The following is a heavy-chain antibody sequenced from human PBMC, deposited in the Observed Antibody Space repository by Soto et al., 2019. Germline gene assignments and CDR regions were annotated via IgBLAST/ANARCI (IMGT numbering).Heavy chain of an antibody. Sequence: QVQLVESGGGVVQPGRSLRLSCAASGFTFSSYGMHWVRQAPGKGLEWVAVIWYDGSNKYYADPVKGRFTISRDNSKNTLYLQMNSLRAEDMAVYYCARGWYCGGDCYEWYFDLWGRGTLVTVSS. CDR1: GFTFSSYG. CDR3: ARGWYCGGDCYEWYFDL. D-gene: IGHD2-21*02. CDR2: IWYDGSNK. J-gene: IGHJ2*01. V-gene: IGHV3-33*01.